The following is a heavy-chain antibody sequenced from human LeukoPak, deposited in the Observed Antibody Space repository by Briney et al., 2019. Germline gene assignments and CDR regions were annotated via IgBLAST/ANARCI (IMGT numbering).Heavy chain of an antibody. V-gene: IGHV3-23*01. CDR3: AKDPYSDFWSGYYFFDY. J-gene: IGHJ4*02. CDR1: GFTFAKYA. Sequence: PGGSLRLSCAASGFTFAKYAMSWVRHAPGKGLEWVSGVSGSGGFTYYADSVKGRFTISRDNSKNTLYMQMSSLRAEDTALYYCAKDPYSDFWSGYYFFDYWGQGTLATVSS. CDR2: VSGSGGFT. D-gene: IGHD3-3*01.